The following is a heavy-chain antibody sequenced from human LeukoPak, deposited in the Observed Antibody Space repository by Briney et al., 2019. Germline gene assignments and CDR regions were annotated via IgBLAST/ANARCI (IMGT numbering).Heavy chain of an antibody. CDR1: GGSISSYY. D-gene: IGHD4-23*01. CDR2: IYTSGST. CDR3: AGGATVVPIDY. V-gene: IGHV4-4*09. Sequence: SETLSLTCTVSGGSISSYYWSWIRQPPGKGLEWIGYIYTSGSTNYNPSLKSRVTISVDTSKNQFSLKLSSVTAADTAVYYCAGGATVVPIDYWGQGTLVTVSS. J-gene: IGHJ4*02.